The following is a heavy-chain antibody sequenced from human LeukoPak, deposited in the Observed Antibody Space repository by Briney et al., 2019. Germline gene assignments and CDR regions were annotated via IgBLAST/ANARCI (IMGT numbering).Heavy chain of an antibody. CDR2: ISGSGGNT. D-gene: IGHD2-2*01. CDR1: GFTFSSYS. CDR3: VKGASIVVVPAAFDY. Sequence: PGGSLRLSCAASGFTFSSYSMNWVRQAPGKGLEWVSVISGSGGNTYYADSVKGRFTISRDNSENTLYLQMNSLRADDTAVYFCVKGASIVVVPAAFDYWGQGTLVTVSS. J-gene: IGHJ4*02. V-gene: IGHV3-23*01.